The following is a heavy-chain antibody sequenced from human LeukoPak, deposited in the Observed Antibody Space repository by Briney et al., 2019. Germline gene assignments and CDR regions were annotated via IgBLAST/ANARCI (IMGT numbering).Heavy chain of an antibody. CDR3: ARGYCSSISCYVDY. Sequence: GGSLRLSCAASGFIFSNYAIHWVRQAPGKGLEWVAVISYDGSNKYYADSVKGRFTISRDISKNTLYLQMNSLRAEDTAVYYCARGYCSSISCYVDYWGQGTLVTVSS. J-gene: IGHJ4*02. D-gene: IGHD2-2*01. CDR1: GFIFSNYA. V-gene: IGHV3-30*04. CDR2: ISYDGSNK.